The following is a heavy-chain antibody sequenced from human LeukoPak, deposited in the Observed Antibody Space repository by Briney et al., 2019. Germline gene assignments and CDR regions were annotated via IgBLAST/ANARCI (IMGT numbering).Heavy chain of an antibody. D-gene: IGHD3-16*01. V-gene: IGHV1-18*01. CDR1: GYTFTSYG. CDR2: ISAYNGNT. J-gene: IGHJ4*02. Sequence: ASVKVSCKASGYTFTSYGISWVRQAPGQGLEWMGRISAYNGNTNYDQKFQGRITMTTDTSTRTAYMEMRSLRSDDTAVYFCARDRSMITAYFDYWGQGTLVTVSS. CDR3: ARDRSMITAYFDY.